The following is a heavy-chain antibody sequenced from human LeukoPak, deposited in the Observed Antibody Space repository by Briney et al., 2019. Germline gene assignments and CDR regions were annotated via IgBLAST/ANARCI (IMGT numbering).Heavy chain of an antibody. J-gene: IGHJ4*02. Sequence: GGSLRLSCAASGFTFSSYAMTWVRQAPGKGLEWVSSISHDTTGTYYADSVRGRFTISRDNSMNTLYLQMNSLRAEDTAVYYCAKRDNTGRYSLGYWGQGTLLTVSS. V-gene: IGHV3-23*01. CDR2: ISHDTTGT. CDR1: GFTFSSYA. D-gene: IGHD6-19*01. CDR3: AKRDNTGRYSLGY.